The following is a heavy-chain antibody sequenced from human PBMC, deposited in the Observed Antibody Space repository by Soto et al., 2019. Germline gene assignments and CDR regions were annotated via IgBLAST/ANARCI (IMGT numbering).Heavy chain of an antibody. D-gene: IGHD1-26*01. V-gene: IGHV5-51*01. CDR1: GYIFSTYW. CDR3: ARYGTSGSRGCDY. CDR2: IYPGDSDT. Sequence: EVQLVQSGAEVKKPGESLKISCKSSGYIFSTYWIAWVRQMPGKGLEWMGIIYPGDSDTRYSPSIEGQVTISADKSISTAYLQWSSLKASDTAMYYCARYGTSGSRGCDYWGQGTLVTVSS. J-gene: IGHJ4*02.